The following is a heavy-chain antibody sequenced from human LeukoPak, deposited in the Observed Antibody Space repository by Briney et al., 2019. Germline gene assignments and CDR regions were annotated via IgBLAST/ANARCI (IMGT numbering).Heavy chain of an antibody. J-gene: IGHJ4*02. CDR2: INWNGDST. CDR3: AKERAPGGFGELDY. CDR1: GFTFDDYG. D-gene: IGHD3-10*01. Sequence: GGSLRLSCAASGFTFDDYGMSWVRQAPGKGLEWVSGINWNGDSTSYAGSVKGRFTISRDNSKNTLYLQMTSLRTEDTAVYYCAKERAPGGFGELDYWGRKTLVTVPP. V-gene: IGHV3-20*04.